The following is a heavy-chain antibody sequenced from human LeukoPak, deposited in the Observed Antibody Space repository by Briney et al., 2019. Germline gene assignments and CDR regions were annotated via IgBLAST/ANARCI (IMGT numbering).Heavy chain of an antibody. CDR1: GGSIRSYY. CDR3: ARTEYDYNNYAYYYGMDV. V-gene: IGHV4-59*08. CDR2: IYYSGST. Sequence: PSETLSLTCTVSGGSIRSYYWRWIRQPPGKGLEWIGYIYYSGSTNYNPSLKSRVTISVDTSKNQFSLKLNSVTDTDTAMYYCARTEYDYNNYAYYYGMDVWGQGTTVTVSS. D-gene: IGHD4-11*01. J-gene: IGHJ6*02.